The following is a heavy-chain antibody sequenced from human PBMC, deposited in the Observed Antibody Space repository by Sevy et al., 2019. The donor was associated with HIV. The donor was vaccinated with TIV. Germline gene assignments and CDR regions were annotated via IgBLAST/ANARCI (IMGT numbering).Heavy chain of an antibody. Sequence: EGSLRLSCAASGFTFSPNWMTWVHQAPGKGLEWVANIGPDGSDKYYVDSVKGRFTISRDNAKNSLYLQMNSLRADDTAMCYCARGVGLDCWGQGALVTVSS. CDR1: GFTFSPNW. CDR3: ARGVGLDC. J-gene: IGHJ4*02. CDR2: IGPDGSDK. V-gene: IGHV3-7*01. D-gene: IGHD1-26*01.